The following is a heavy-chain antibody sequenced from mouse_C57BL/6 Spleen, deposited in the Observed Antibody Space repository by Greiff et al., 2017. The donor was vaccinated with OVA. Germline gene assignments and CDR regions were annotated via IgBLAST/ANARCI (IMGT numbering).Heavy chain of an antibody. Sequence: EVKVVESGGGLVKPGGSLKLSCAASGFTFSDYGMHWVRQAPEKGLEWVAYISSGSSTIYYADTVKGRFTISRDNAKNTLFLQMTSLRSEDTAMYYCARAITTVVAPDYWGQGTTLTVSS. CDR3: ARAITTVVAPDY. CDR1: GFTFSDYG. D-gene: IGHD1-1*01. V-gene: IGHV5-17*01. CDR2: ISSGSSTI. J-gene: IGHJ2*01.